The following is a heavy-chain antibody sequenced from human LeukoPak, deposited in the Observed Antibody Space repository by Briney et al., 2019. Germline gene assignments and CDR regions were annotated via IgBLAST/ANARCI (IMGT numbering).Heavy chain of an antibody. J-gene: IGHJ4*02. Sequence: GGSLRLSCAASGFTFTTYGMHWVRQAPGKGLEWVAFIRYDGSYKYYADSVKGRFTISRDNSKNTLYLQMNSLRAEDTAVYYCARRAGAYSHPYDYWGQGTLVTVSS. CDR1: GFTFTTYG. CDR3: ARRAGAYSHPYDY. V-gene: IGHV3-30*02. CDR2: IRYDGSYK. D-gene: IGHD4/OR15-4a*01.